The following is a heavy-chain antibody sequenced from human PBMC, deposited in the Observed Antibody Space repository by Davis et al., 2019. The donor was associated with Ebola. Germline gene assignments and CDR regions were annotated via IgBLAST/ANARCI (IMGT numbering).Heavy chain of an antibody. CDR2: ISTRGYTI. CDR1: GFTFSNYD. D-gene: IGHD2-15*01. Sequence: GGSLRLSCAASGFTFSNYDMNWVRQAPGKGLEWVSCISTRGYTIYYADSVKGRFTISRDNAKNSLYLQMDSLKPEDTAVYYCARESAATRIDSWGQGTLVTVSS. CDR3: ARESAATRIDS. V-gene: IGHV3-48*03. J-gene: IGHJ4*02.